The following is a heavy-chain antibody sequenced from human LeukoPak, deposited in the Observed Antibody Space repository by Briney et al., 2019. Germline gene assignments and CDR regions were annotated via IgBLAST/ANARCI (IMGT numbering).Heavy chain of an antibody. J-gene: IGHJ4*02. CDR1: GFTFCDYA. CDR3: TSDRVGATSPFDY. V-gene: IGHV3-49*04. CDR2: IRSGPYGGTT. Sequence: GGSLRLSCTASGFTFCDYAMSWVRQAPGKGLEWVGFIRSGPYGGTTEYAASVKGRFTISRDDSKNIAFLQMNSPKTEDTAVYYCTSDRVGATSPFDYWGQGTLVTVSS. D-gene: IGHD1-26*01.